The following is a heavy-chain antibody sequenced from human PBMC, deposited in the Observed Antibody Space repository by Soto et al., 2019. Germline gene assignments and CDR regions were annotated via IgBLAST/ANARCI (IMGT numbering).Heavy chain of an antibody. CDR2: IYYSGST. CDR3: ARLEGLATISYYFDF. D-gene: IGHD3-9*01. J-gene: IGHJ4*02. Sequence: QLQLQESGPGLVKPSEALSLTCSVSGGSISSSSYYWGWIRQPPGKGLEWIGSIYYSGSTYYNPSFKSRVTISIDKSKNQFSLKLSSLTAADTAVYYCARLEGLATISYYFDFWGQGTLVTVSS. CDR1: GGSISSSSYY. V-gene: IGHV4-39*01.